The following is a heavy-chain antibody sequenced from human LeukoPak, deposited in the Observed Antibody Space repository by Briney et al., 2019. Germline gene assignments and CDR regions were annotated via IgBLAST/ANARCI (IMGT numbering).Heavy chain of an antibody. CDR3: ARGAQGYSLSNGPDY. J-gene: IGHJ4*02. V-gene: IGHV1-69*06. D-gene: IGHD5-18*01. Sequence: SVKVSCKASGGTFSNYAITWVRQAPGQGLEWMGGIIPIFGTTTYAQKFQGRVTITADKSMSTAYMELSSLRSEDTAVYYCARGAQGYSLSNGPDYWGQGTLVTVSS. CDR1: GGTFSNYA. CDR2: IIPIFGTT.